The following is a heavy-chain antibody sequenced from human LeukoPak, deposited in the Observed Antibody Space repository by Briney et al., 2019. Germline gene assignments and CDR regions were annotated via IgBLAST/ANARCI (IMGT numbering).Heavy chain of an antibody. CDR2: ISGSGGST. Sequence: GGSLRLSCAASGFTFRSYAMRWVRQAPGKGLEWVSAISGSGGSTYYADSVKGRFTISGDNSKNTLYLQMKSLRAEDTAVYYCAKDLGGIVVALGGAFDIWGQGTMVTVSS. D-gene: IGHD2-15*01. V-gene: IGHV3-23*01. J-gene: IGHJ3*02. CDR3: AKDLGGIVVALGGAFDI. CDR1: GFTFRSYA.